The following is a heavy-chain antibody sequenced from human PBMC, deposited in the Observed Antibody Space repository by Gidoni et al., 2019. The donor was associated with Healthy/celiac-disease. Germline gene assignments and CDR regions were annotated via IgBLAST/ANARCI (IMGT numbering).Heavy chain of an antibody. CDR2: MNPNSGNT. CDR1: GYTFTSSD. Sequence: QVQLVQSGAEVTKPGASVKASCKASGYTFTSSDITWAGQGTGQGLEWMGWMNPNSGNTGYAQKFQGRVTMTRNSSISTAYMELSSLRSEDTAVYYCARGGVDIVATNHYYYYGMDVWGQGTTVTVSS. J-gene: IGHJ6*02. D-gene: IGHD5-12*01. CDR3: ARGGVDIVATNHYYYYGMDV. V-gene: IGHV1-8*01.